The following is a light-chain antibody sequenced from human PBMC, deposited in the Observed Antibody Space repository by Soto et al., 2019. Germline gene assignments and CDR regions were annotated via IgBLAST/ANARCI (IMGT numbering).Light chain of an antibody. J-gene: IGKJ5*01. CDR3: QQRSNWPLAT. Sequence: EIVLTQSPATLSLSPGERATLSCRASQSVSSYLAWYQQKPGQAPRLLIYDASTRATGIPARFSGSGSGTDFTLTISSLEPEDFAVYYCQQRSNWPLATFGQGTRLEIK. V-gene: IGKV3-11*01. CDR2: DAS. CDR1: QSVSSY.